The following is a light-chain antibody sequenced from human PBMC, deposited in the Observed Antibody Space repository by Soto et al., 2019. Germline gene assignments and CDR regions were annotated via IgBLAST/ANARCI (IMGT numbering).Light chain of an antibody. CDR3: QQYNSYPYT. J-gene: IGKJ2*01. CDR2: KES. CDR1: QSISSW. V-gene: IGKV1-5*03. Sequence: DIQMTQSPSTLSASVGDRVTITCRARQSISSWLAWYQQKPGKDPKLLIYKESSLESGVPSRFSGSGSGTEFTLTISSLQPDDFATYYCQQYNSYPYTFGQGTKLEIK.